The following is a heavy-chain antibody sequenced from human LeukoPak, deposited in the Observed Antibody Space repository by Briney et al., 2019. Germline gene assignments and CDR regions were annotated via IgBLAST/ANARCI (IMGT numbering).Heavy chain of an antibody. CDR1: GFTFSSYA. J-gene: IGHJ4*02. CDR2: ISSNGGST. CDR3: VKGEQQLAHNYFDY. V-gene: IGHV3-64D*06. D-gene: IGHD6-13*01. Sequence: QPGGSLRLSCSASGFTFSSYAMHWVRQAPRKGLEYVSAISSNGGSTYYADSVKGRFTISRDNSKNTLYLQMSSLRAEDTAVYYCVKGEQQLAHNYFDYWGQGTLVTVSS.